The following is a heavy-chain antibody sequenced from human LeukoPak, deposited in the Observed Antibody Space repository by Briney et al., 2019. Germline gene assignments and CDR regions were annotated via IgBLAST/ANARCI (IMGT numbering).Heavy chain of an antibody. J-gene: IGHJ2*01. D-gene: IGHD2-15*01. Sequence: PGRSLRLSCAASGFTFDDYAMHWVRQAPGKGLEWVSGISWNSGSIGYADSVKGRFTISRDNAKNSLYLQMNSLRAEDTALYYCAKVARIGKYCSGGSCQPTSALLYWYFDLWGRGTLVTVSS. CDR1: GFTFDDYA. V-gene: IGHV3-9*01. CDR2: ISWNSGSI. CDR3: AKVARIGKYCSGGSCQPTSALLYWYFDL.